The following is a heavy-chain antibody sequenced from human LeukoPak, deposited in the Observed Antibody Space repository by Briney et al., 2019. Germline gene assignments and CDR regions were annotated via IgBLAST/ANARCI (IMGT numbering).Heavy chain of an antibody. CDR3: VREGNEVLTKDFDY. V-gene: IGHV1-2*02. Sequence: AASVTVSCKASGFTFTGHYIHWVRQAPGQGLEWMGYINPHSGGTNSPQKFQGRITLTTDTSISAAYMELSSLISDDTAMYYCVREGNEVLTKDFDYWGQGTLVTVSS. J-gene: IGHJ4*02. CDR1: GFTFTGHY. D-gene: IGHD4-23*01. CDR2: INPHSGGT.